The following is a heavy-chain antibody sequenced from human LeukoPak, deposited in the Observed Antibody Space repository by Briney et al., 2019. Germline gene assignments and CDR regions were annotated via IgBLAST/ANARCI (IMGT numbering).Heavy chain of an antibody. J-gene: IGHJ4*01. CDR1: GFTLSNYW. D-gene: IGHD6-13*01. Sequence: PGGSLRLSCAASGFTLSNYWMHWVRQVPGKGLVWFSSINGHGNTTKYADSVRGRFTISRDNAKNTLFLQMYSLRADDTAVYFCSRGREYISNWNPFDFGGHGTLVTVSS. CDR2: INGHGNTT. CDR3: SRGREYISNWNPFDF. V-gene: IGHV3-74*01.